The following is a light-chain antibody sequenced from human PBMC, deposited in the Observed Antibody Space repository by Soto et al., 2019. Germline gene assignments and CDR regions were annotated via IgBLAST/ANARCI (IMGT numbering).Light chain of an antibody. CDR3: QQRINWPLT. V-gene: IGKV3-11*01. Sequence: EIVLTQSPATLSLSPGERATLSCRASQTVSSSLAWYQRKPGQAPRLLIYESSNRATGIPARFSGSGSGADFTLTISSLEPEDFALYYCQQRINWPLTFGGGTKVEIK. CDR2: ESS. CDR1: QTVSSS. J-gene: IGKJ4*01.